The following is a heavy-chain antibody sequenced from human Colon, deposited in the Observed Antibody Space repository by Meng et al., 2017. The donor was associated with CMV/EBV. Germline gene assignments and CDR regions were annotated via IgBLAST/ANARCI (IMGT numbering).Heavy chain of an antibody. V-gene: IGHV4-61*08. CDR3: ARRSVSGPPGSCFDP. CDR1: GGSISSGAYY. CDR2: VFNSWST. Sequence: GSLRLSCTVSGGSISSGAYYWGWIRHPPGKGLEWIGYVFNSWSTKYSPSLKSRVTISVDTSKNQFSLILNSVTPADTAVYYCARRSVSGPPGSCFDPWGQGTLVTVSS. J-gene: IGHJ5*02. D-gene: IGHD3-10*01.